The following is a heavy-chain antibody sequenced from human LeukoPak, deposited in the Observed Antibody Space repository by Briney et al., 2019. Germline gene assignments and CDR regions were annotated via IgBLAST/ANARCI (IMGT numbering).Heavy chain of an antibody. CDR3: ATYTHWVAGDV. Sequence: SGGSLRLSCAASGFTFSKSWMSWVRQAPGKGLEWVASMNEDGSERDYGDSVKGRFTISRDNARKSLYLQTSSLTAEDTAVHYCATYTHWVAGDVWGQGTTVTVSS. V-gene: IGHV3-7*01. D-gene: IGHD3-16*01. CDR2: MNEDGSER. CDR1: GFTFSKSW. J-gene: IGHJ6*02.